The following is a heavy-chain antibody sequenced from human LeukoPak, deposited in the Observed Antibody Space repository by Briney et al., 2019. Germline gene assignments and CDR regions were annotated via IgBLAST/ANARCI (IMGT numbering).Heavy chain of an antibody. CDR2: ISYNGAST. CDR3: ARRTGGTKDY. V-gene: IGHV3-23*01. J-gene: IGHJ4*02. D-gene: IGHD7-27*01. CDR1: GFTFGDVI. Sequence: GGCLRLSCVASGFTFGDVIMSWVRLAPGKGLEWVSAISYNGASTDYADSVKGRFAISRDNSKNTLYLQMNSLRAEDTAVYYCARRTGGTKDYWGQGTQVTVSS.